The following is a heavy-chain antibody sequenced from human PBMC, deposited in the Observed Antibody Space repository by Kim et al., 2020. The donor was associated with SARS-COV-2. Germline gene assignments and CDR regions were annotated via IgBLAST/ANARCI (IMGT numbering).Heavy chain of an antibody. D-gene: IGHD6-19*01. CDR2: ILQDGSEK. J-gene: IGHJ4*02. V-gene: IGHV3-7*03. Sequence: WGSLRLSCAASGFTFSSNWMTWVRQAPGKGLEWVAHILQDGSEKYYVDSVKGRFTISRDNAKNSLYLQMNSLRAEDTAVYFCARDYSGSYDYWGQGTLVT. CDR3: ARDYSGSYDY. CDR1: GFTFSSNW.